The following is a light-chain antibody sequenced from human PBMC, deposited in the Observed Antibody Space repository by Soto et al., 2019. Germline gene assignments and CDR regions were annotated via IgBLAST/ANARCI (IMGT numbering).Light chain of an antibody. Sequence: EIVLTQSPGTLSLSPGERATLSCRASQSVESRYLAWYQQKPGQAPRLLLYGASSRATGIPDRFSGSGSGTDFTLTISRLEPEDFAVYYCQQHGTSPFTFGPGTKVDIK. CDR1: QSVESRY. CDR2: GAS. V-gene: IGKV3-20*01. CDR3: QQHGTSPFT. J-gene: IGKJ3*01.